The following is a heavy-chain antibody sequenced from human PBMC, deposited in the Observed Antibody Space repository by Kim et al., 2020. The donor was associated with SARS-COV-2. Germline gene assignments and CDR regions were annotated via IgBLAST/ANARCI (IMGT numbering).Heavy chain of an antibody. D-gene: IGHD4-4*01. J-gene: IGHJ4*02. CDR3: APLIYSEPTGDGIYY. Sequence: GGSLRLSCAASGFTFSSYAMSWVRQAPGKGLEWVSAISGSGGSTYYADSVKGRFTISRDNSKNTLYLQMNSLRAEDTAVYYCAPLIYSEPTGDGIYYWGQGTLVTVSS. CDR2: ISGSGGST. V-gene: IGHV3-23*01. CDR1: GFTFSSYA.